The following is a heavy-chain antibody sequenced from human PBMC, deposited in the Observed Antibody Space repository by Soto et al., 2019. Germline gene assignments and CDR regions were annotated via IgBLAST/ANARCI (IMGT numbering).Heavy chain of an antibody. D-gene: IGHD4-4*01. CDR2: ISGTGNST. Sequence: EVQLLESGGGLIQPGGSLRLSCAASGFTFSSYAMSWVRQVPGKGLEWVSGISGTGNSTYYADSVKGRFFISRDSSKNTVYLQMNSLRAEDTAIYYCAKDAGQQWSFEYWGQGALVTVSS. J-gene: IGHJ4*02. V-gene: IGHV3-23*01. CDR1: GFTFSSYA. CDR3: AKDAGQQWSFEY.